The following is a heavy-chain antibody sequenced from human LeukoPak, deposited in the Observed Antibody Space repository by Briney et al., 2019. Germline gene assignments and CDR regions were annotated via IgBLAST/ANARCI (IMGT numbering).Heavy chain of an antibody. D-gene: IGHD7-27*01. V-gene: IGHV4-34*01. Sequence: SETLSLTCTVSGGSISSDYWSWIRQPPGKGLEWIGEINHSGSTNYNPSLKSRVTISVDTSKNQFSLKLSSVTAADTAVYYCARLTGEAAFDIWGQGTMVTVSS. CDR2: INHSGST. J-gene: IGHJ3*02. CDR3: ARLTGEAAFDI. CDR1: GGSISSDY.